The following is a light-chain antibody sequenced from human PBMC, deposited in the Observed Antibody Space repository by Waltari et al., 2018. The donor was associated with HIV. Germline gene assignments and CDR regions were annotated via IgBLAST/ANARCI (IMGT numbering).Light chain of an antibody. CDR2: EFN. Sequence: QSALTQPASVSGSLGQSVNMSCSGSDSDVGKYDFVSWYQHNPGRAPRLFIYEFNTRPSGVSLRFSGSQSGNTASLTISGLQAEDEADYYCCSYAGGPFVFGSGT. V-gene: IGLV2-23*02. CDR3: CSYAGGPFV. J-gene: IGLJ1*01. CDR1: DSDVGKYDF.